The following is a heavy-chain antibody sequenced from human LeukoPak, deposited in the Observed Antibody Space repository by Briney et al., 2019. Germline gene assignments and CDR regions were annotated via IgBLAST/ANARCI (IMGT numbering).Heavy chain of an antibody. J-gene: IGHJ3*02. V-gene: IGHV5-51*01. Sequence: GESLKIPCKGSGYSFTSYWIGWVRQMPGKGLEWMGIIFPRDSDTRYSPSFQGQVTISADKSNSTAYQQWSSLKASDTAMYYCARLGRYSSSWYGHDAFDIWGQGTMVTVSS. CDR1: GYSFTSYW. D-gene: IGHD6-13*01. CDR3: ARLGRYSSSWYGHDAFDI. CDR2: IFPRDSDT.